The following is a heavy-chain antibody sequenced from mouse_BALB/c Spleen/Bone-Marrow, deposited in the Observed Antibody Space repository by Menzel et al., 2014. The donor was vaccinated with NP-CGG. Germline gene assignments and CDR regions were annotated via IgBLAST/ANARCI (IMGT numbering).Heavy chain of an antibody. J-gene: IGHJ3*01. D-gene: IGHD2-4*01. CDR1: GFDFSRYW. CDR3: ARGYYDYPAWFAY. V-gene: IGHV4-1*02. Sequence: EVKLVESGGGLVQPGGSLKLSCAASGFDFSRYWMSWVRQAPGKGLEWIGEINPDSSTINYTPSLKDKFIISRDNAKNTLYLQMSKVRSEDTALYYCARGYYDYPAWFAYWGQGTLVIVSA. CDR2: INPDSSTI.